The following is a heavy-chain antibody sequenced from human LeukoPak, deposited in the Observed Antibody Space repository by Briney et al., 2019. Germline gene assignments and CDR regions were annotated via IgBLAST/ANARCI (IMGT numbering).Heavy chain of an antibody. J-gene: IGHJ4*02. CDR3: ARQTIIYGDYSDY. D-gene: IGHD4/OR15-4a*01. CDR2: ITRSSSYI. V-gene: IGHV3-21*01. CDR1: GFTFSTYS. Sequence: GGSLRLSCAASGFTFSTYSMNWVRQAPGKGLEWVSSITRSSSYIYYADSVKGRFTISRNNAKNSLFLQMNSLRAEDTAIYYCARQTIIYGDYSDYWGQGTLVTVSS.